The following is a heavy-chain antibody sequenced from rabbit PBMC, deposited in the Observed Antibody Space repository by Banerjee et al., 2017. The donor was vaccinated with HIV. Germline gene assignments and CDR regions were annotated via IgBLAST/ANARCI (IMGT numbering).Heavy chain of an antibody. D-gene: IGHD6-1*01. Sequence: QSLEESGGGLVKPGASLTLTCQASGFSFSSGYDMCWVRQAPGKGLEWIACIYTGDGSAYYASWAKGRFTISKTSSTTVTLQMTSLTAADTATYVCARSTASYNYAGYAYTLWGPGTLVTVS. J-gene: IGHJ4*01. V-gene: IGHV1S40*01. CDR1: GFSFSSGYD. CDR3: ARSTASYNYAGYAYTL. CDR2: IYTGDGSA.